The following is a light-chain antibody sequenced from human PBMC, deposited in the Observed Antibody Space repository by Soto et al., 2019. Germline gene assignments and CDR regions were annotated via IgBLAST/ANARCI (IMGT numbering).Light chain of an antibody. CDR2: DND. J-gene: IGLJ2*01. CDR3: ATWDSNLTAGV. CDR1: SSNIENNY. Sequence: QSVLTQPPSVSAAPGQKVTISCSGSSSNIENNYVSWYQQLPGTAPKLLIFDNDKRPSGIPDRFSASKSGTSATLGITGLQTGDEADYYCATWDSNLTAGVFGGGTKLTVL. V-gene: IGLV1-51*01.